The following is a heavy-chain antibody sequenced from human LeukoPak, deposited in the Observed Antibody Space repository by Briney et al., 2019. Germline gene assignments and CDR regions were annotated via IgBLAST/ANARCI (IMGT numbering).Heavy chain of an antibody. CDR1: GGTFSSYA. J-gene: IGHJ6*02. V-gene: IGHV1-69*13. D-gene: IGHD3-16*02. Sequence: GASVKVSCKASGGTFSSYAISWVRQAPGQGLEWMGGIIPIFGTASYAQKFQGRVTITADESTSTAYMELSSLRSEDTAVYYCARSRLPYDYVWGSYRLRGHYYYYGMDVWGQGTTVTVSS. CDR3: ARSRLPYDYVWGSYRLRGHYYYYGMDV. CDR2: IIPIFGTA.